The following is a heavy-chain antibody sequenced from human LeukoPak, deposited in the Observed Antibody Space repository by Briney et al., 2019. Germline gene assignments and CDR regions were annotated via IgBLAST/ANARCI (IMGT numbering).Heavy chain of an antibody. CDR2: ISGSGGST. J-gene: IGHJ6*04. CDR3: AKHRWDGDYVPPRLVDV. CDR1: GFTFSSYA. D-gene: IGHD4-17*01. Sequence: GGSLRLSCAASGFTFSSYAMSWVRQAPGKGLEWVSAISGSGGSTYYADSVKGRFTISRDNSKNTLYLQMNSLRAEDTAVYYCAKHRWDGDYVPPRLVDVWGKGTTVTVSS. V-gene: IGHV3-23*01.